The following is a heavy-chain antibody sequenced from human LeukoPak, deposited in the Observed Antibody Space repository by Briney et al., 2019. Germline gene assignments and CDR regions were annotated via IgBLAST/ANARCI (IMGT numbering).Heavy chain of an antibody. Sequence: GGSLRLSCAASGFSVNSDYMNWVRQAPGKGLEWVSVIHSGGSTYYADSVKGRFTISGDKSKNTLYLQMNSLRAEDTAVYYCARVGRSRDILTGYYHYYMDVWGKGTTVTISS. V-gene: IGHV3-53*01. CDR2: IHSGGST. D-gene: IGHD3-9*01. J-gene: IGHJ6*03. CDR1: GFSVNSDY. CDR3: ARVGRSRDILTGYYHYYMDV.